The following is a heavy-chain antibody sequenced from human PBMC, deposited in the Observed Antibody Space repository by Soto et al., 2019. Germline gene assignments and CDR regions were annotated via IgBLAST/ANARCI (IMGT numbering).Heavy chain of an antibody. CDR1: GGTFSSYT. CDR3: ARLGVNSGYDL. CDR2: IIPSLGRP. Sequence: GASVKVSCKASGGTFSSYTISWVRQAPGQGLEWMGRIIPSLGRPNYAQKFQGRVTLTADKSTSTAYMEVSSLRSEDAAVFYCARLGVNSGYDLWGQGTLVTVSS. V-gene: IGHV1-69*02. J-gene: IGHJ4*02. D-gene: IGHD5-12*01.